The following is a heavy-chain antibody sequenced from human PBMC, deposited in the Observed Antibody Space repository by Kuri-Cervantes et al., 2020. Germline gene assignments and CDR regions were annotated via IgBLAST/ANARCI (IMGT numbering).Heavy chain of an antibody. CDR2: ISYDGSNK. CDR3: ARNGARYGGYAHALYGLDV. J-gene: IGHJ6*02. V-gene: IGHV3-30-3*01. D-gene: IGHD5-12*01. Sequence: GGSLRLSCSASGFTFSSYAMHWVRQAPGKGLEWVAVISYDGSNKHYADSVKGRFTISRDNSKNTLYLQMNSLSAEDTAVYYCARNGARYGGYAHALYGLDVWGQGTTVTVSS. CDR1: GFTFSSYA.